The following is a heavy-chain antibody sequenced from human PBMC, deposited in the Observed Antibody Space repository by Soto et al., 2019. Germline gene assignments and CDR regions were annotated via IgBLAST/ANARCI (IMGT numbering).Heavy chain of an antibody. CDR1: GGTFSSYA. CDR2: IIPIFGTA. J-gene: IGHJ4*02. CDR3: AREPTYYDILTCYYPNYYFDY. Sequence: QVQLVQSGAEVKKPGSSVKVSCKASGGTFSSYAISWVRQAPGQGLEWMGGIIPIFGTANYAQKFQGRVTITADESTSTAYMELSSLRSEDTVVYYCAREPTYYDILTCYYPNYYFDYWGQGTLVTVSS. V-gene: IGHV1-69*01. D-gene: IGHD3-9*01.